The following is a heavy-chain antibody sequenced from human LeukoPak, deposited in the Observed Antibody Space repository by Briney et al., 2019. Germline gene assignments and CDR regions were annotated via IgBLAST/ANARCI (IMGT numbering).Heavy chain of an antibody. CDR3: ARVEGYFDY. CDR1: GFTFSSYE. D-gene: IGHD1-1*01. CDR2: ISSSGSTI. Sequence: GGSLRLSCAASGFTFSSYEMNWVRQAPGKGLEWVSYISSSGSTIYYADSVKGRLTISRDNAKNSLYLQMNSLRAEDTAVYYCARVEGYFDYWGQGTLVTVSS. V-gene: IGHV3-48*03. J-gene: IGHJ4*02.